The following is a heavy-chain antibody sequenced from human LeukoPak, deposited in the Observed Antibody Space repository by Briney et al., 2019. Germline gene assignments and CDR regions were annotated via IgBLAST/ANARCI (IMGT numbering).Heavy chain of an antibody. Sequence: GGSLRLSCAASGFTFSSYSMNWVRQAPGRGLEWVSAISASGDVTFHADSVRGRFTISRDNSKSTLFLQMNDLRVEDTAKFYCAKSLFTSATGTGRAFHIWGQGTMVSVSS. V-gene: IGHV3-23*01. CDR1: GFTFSSYS. J-gene: IGHJ3*02. CDR2: ISASGDVT. CDR3: AKSLFTSATGTGRAFHI. D-gene: IGHD1-1*01.